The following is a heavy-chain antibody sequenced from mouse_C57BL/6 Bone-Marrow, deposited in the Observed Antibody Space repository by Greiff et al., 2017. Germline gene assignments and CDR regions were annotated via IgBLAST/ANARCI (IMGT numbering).Heavy chain of an antibody. CDR3: ASQEGTVDWYFDV. CDR2: IYPGSGST. V-gene: IGHV1-55*01. D-gene: IGHD1-1*01. CDR1: GYTFTSYW. J-gene: IGHJ1*03. Sequence: QVQLQQPGAELVKPGASVKMSCKASGYTFTSYWITWVKQRPGQGLEWIGDIYPGSGSTNYNDKFKSKATLTVDTSSSTAYMQLSSLTSEDSAVYYCASQEGTVDWYFDVWGTGTTVTVSS.